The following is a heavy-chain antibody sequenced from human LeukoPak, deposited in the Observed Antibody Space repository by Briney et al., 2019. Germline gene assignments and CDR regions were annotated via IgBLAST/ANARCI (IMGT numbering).Heavy chain of an antibody. CDR2: ISSSNDI. CDR3: ARGATAETRHLDY. CDR1: GFTFSTYS. J-gene: IGHJ4*02. D-gene: IGHD4-17*01. V-gene: IGHV3-21*01. Sequence: GGSLRLSCAVSGFTFSTYSMNWVRQAPGKGLEWVSIISSSNDIHYADSVKGGFTISRDNTKNSLYLQMNSLRDEDTAVYYCARGATAETRHLDYWGPGTLVTVSS.